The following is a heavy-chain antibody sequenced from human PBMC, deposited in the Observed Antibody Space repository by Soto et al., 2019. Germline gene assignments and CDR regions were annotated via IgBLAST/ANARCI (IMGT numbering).Heavy chain of an antibody. CDR1: GYTFTSYG. CDR3: AREDCIGTGAYVDDY. V-gene: IGHV1-18*01. D-gene: IGHD2-2*01. CDR2: ISAYNGNT. J-gene: IGHJ4*02. Sequence: ASVKVSCKASGYTFTSYGISWVRQAPGQGLEWMGWISAYNGNTNYAQKLQGRVTMTTDTSTSTAYMELRSLRSDDTAVYYCAREDCIGTGAYVDDYWGQGTPVTVSS.